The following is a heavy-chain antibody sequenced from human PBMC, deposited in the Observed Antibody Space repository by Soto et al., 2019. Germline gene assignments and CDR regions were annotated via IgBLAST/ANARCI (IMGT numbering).Heavy chain of an antibody. CDR1: GYTFTNYD. V-gene: IGHV1-8*01. D-gene: IGHD2-8*01. CDR2: MNPNSGNI. Sequence: QVQLVQSGAEVKKPGASVKVSCKASGYTFTNYDINWVRQPTGQGLEWMGWMNPNSGNIGYAQKFQGRLTMTSNTSRSTVYMELSSLRSDDTAVYYCARGFAYCSNGVCYRGWFDPWGQGTLVTVSS. CDR3: ARGFAYCSNGVCYRGWFDP. J-gene: IGHJ5*02.